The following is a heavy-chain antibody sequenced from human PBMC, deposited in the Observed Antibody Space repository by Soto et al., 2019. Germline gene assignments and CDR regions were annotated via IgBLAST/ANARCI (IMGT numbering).Heavy chain of an antibody. CDR1: GGSISNHY. Sequence: QVQLQESGPGLVKPSETLSLTCSVSGGSISNHYWSWVRQPPGKGLEWIGYIYYNGNTNHNPSLKSRVTMSVDTSRNQISLKLTTVTAADTAVYYCTRANWYFEYWGQGTLVSVSS. J-gene: IGHJ4*02. CDR2: IYYNGNT. D-gene: IGHD7-27*01. CDR3: TRANWYFEY. V-gene: IGHV4-59*11.